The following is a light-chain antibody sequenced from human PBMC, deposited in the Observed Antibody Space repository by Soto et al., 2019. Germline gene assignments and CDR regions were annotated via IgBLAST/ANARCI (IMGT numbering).Light chain of an antibody. CDR2: KAS. J-gene: IGKJ1*01. CDR3: QHYNSYSEA. CDR1: QGISND. Sequence: DIQMAQSPSTLSGSVGDRVTITCRASQGISNDLGWYQQKPGQAPKLLIYKASTLKSGLPSRFSGSGSGTEFTLTISSLQPDDFATYYCQHYNSYSEAFGQGTKVDIK. V-gene: IGKV1-5*03.